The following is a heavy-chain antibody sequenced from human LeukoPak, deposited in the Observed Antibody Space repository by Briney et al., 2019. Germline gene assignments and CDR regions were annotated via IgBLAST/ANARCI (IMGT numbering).Heavy chain of an antibody. CDR3: ASRSSIVGYSPDAFDI. V-gene: IGHV4-59*01. CDR2: IYYSGST. CDR1: GGSFSGYY. J-gene: IGHJ3*02. D-gene: IGHD6-13*01. Sequence: SETLSLICAVCGGSFSGYYWSWIRQPPGKGLEWIGYIYYSGSTNYNPSLKSRVTISVDTSKNQFSLKLSSVTAADTAVYYCASRSSIVGYSPDAFDIWGQGTMVTVSS.